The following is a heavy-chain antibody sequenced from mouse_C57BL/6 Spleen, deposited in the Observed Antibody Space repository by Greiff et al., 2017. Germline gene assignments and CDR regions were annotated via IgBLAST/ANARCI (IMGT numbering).Heavy chain of an antibody. CDR3: ARLDNWDWRYYFDY. V-gene: IGHV1-82*01. J-gene: IGHJ2*01. Sequence: QVQLKESGPELVKPGASVKISCKASGYAFSSSWMNWVKQRPGKGLKWIGRIYPGDGDTNYNGKFKGKATLTADKSSSTAYMQLSSLTSEDSAVYFCARLDNWDWRYYFDYWGQGTTLTVSS. CDR1: GYAFSSSW. D-gene: IGHD4-1*01. CDR2: IYPGDGDT.